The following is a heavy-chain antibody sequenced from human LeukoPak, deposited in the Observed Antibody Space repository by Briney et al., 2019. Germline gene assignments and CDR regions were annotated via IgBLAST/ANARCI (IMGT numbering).Heavy chain of an antibody. V-gene: IGHV1-3*01. CDR1: GYTFTSYA. J-gene: IGHJ4*02. CDR3: ARQLRFGGVIVAAGY. D-gene: IGHD3-16*02. CDR2: INAGNGNT. Sequence: ASVKVSCKASGYTFTSYAMHLVRQAPRQRLEWMGWINAGNGNTKYSQKFQGRVTITRDTSASTAYMELSSLRSEDTAVYYCARQLRFGGVIVAAGYWGQGTLVTVSS.